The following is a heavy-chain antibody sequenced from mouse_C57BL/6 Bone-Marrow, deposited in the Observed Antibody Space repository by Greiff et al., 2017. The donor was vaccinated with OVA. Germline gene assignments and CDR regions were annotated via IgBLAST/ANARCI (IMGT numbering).Heavy chain of an antibody. J-gene: IGHJ4*01. V-gene: IGHV1-50*01. CDR2: IDPSDSYT. CDR1: GYTFTSYW. CDR3: ARYGSSYVYAMDY. Sequence: QVQLQQPGAELVKPGASVKLSCKASGYTFTSYWMQWVKQRPGQGLEWIGEIDPSDSYTNYNQKFKGKATLTVDTSSSTAYMQLSSLTSEDSAVYYCARYGSSYVYAMDYWGQGTSVTVSS. D-gene: IGHD1-1*01.